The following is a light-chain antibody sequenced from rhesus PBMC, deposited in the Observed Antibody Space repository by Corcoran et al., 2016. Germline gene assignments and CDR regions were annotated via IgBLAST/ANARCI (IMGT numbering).Light chain of an antibody. CDR3: QQSSNLWT. Sequence: ETVVTQSPATLPLSPGERATLSCRASQSVGSNLAWYQQKPGQAPRLLIYGASSRATGIPERFSGSGSGTDFTLTISSLGPEDVGVYYCQQSSNLWTFGQGTKVEVK. J-gene: IGKJ1*01. CDR2: GAS. CDR1: QSVGSN. V-gene: IGKV3-24*04.